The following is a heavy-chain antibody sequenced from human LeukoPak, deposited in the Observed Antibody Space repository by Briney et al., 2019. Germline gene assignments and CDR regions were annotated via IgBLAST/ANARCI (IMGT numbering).Heavy chain of an antibody. CDR2: ISSSSSYI. CDR3: ARDNNWNYYDY. Sequence: GGSLRLSCVASGFTFSSYSMNWVRQAPGKGLEWVSSISSSSSYIYYADSVKGRFTISRDNAKNSLYLQMNSLRAEDTAVYYCARDNNWNYYDYWGQGTLVTVSS. CDR1: GFTFSSYS. J-gene: IGHJ4*02. D-gene: IGHD1-20*01. V-gene: IGHV3-21*01.